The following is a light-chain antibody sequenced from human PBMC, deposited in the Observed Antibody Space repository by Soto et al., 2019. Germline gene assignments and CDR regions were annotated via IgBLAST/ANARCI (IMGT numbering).Light chain of an antibody. V-gene: IGLV2-11*01. Sequence: QSALTQPRSVSGSPGQSVTISCTGTSSDVGAYNFVSWYQHHPGKAPKLIIYDVSERPSGVPDRFSGSKSANTASLTISGLQAEDEADYYCCSYAGTYTLVFGGGTKLTVL. CDR3: CSYAGTYTLV. J-gene: IGLJ3*02. CDR2: DVS. CDR1: SSDVGAYNF.